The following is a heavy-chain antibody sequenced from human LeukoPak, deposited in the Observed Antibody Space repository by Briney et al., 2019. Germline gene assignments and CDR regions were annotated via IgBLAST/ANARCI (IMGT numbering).Heavy chain of an antibody. CDR1: GYSISSGYY. D-gene: IGHD6-6*01. CDR3: ARVIGQQLVGYYYYMDV. Sequence: PSETLSLTCTVSGYSISSGYYWGWIRQPPGKGLEWIGYIYHSGSTYYNPSLKSRVTISVDRSKNQFSLKLSSVTAADTAVYYCARVIGQQLVGYYYYMDVWGKGTTVTVSS. J-gene: IGHJ6*03. CDR2: IYHSGST. V-gene: IGHV4-38-2*02.